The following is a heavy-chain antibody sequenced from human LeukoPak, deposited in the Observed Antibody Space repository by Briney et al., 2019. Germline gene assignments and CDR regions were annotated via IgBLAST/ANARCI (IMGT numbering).Heavy chain of an antibody. V-gene: IGHV1-18*01. CDR2: ISGYSGNT. CDR1: GYTFTSYG. Sequence: ASVKVSCKASGYTFTSYGVSWVRQAPGQGLEWMGWISGYSGNTNYAQKLQGRVTMTTDTSTRTAYMDLRSLTSDDTAVYYCARGNEYSSSYYMDVWGKGTTVTVSS. J-gene: IGHJ6*03. D-gene: IGHD6-6*01. CDR3: ARGNEYSSSYYMDV.